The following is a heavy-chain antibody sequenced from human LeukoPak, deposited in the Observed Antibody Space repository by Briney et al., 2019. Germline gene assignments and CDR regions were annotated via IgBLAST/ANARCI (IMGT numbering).Heavy chain of an antibody. D-gene: IGHD3-16*01. J-gene: IGHJ6*03. CDR3: AVGGDSILTYYYYYYMDV. V-gene: IGHV1-69*01. Sequence: GSSVKVSCKASGGTFSSYAISWVRQAPGQGLEWMGGIIPIFGTANYAQKFQGRVTITADESTSTAYMELSSLRSEDTAVYYCAVGGDSILTYYYYYYMDVWGKGTTVTISS. CDR1: GGTFSSYA. CDR2: IIPIFGTA.